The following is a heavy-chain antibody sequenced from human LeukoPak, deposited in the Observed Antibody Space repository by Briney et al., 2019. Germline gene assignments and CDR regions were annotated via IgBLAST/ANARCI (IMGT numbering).Heavy chain of an antibody. Sequence: GGSLRLSCAASGFTFNGSAMHWVRQASGKGLEWVGRIRSKANSYATAYAASVKGRFTISRDDSKNTAYLQMNSLKTEDTAVYYCTRRGSSGYLDYWGQGTLVTVSS. V-gene: IGHV3-73*01. CDR1: GFTFNGSA. CDR2: IRSKANSYAT. J-gene: IGHJ4*02. CDR3: TRRGSSGYLDY. D-gene: IGHD3-22*01.